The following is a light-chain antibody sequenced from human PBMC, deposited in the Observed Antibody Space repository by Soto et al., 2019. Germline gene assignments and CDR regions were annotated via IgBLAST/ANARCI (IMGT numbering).Light chain of an antibody. J-gene: IGKJ4*01. CDR2: KAS. V-gene: IGKV1-5*03. CDR3: QQYNSYPLT. CDR1: HSIYNW. Sequence: DIQMTQSPSTLSASVGDRVTIPCRASHSIYNWLAWYQQKPGKAPKLLIYKASSLESGVSSRFSGSGSGTEFTLTISSLQPDDFATYYCQQYNSYPLTFGGGTKVDIK.